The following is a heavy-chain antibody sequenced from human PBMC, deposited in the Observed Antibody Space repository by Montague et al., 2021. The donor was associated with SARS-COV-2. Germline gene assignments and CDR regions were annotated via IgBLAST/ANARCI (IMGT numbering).Heavy chain of an antibody. Sequence: SLRLSCAASGLTFSSYAMHWVRQAPGKGLEWVAVISYDGSNKYYADSVKGRFTISRDNSKNTLYLQMNSLRAGDTAVYYCARDGSWYYDSSGYYYRPHLGGGASYFDYWGQGTLVTVSS. V-gene: IGHV3-30-3*01. CDR3: ARDGSWYYDSSGYYYRPHLGGGASYFDY. D-gene: IGHD3-22*01. CDR1: GLTFSSYA. J-gene: IGHJ4*02. CDR2: ISYDGSNK.